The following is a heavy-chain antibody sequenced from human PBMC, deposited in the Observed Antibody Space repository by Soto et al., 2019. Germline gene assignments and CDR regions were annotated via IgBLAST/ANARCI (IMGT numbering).Heavy chain of an antibody. D-gene: IGHD3-10*01. CDR3: AREVDGSSSPAAF. CDR1: GYTFTDHG. CDR2: VSSYNGNT. J-gene: IGHJ4*02. V-gene: IGHV1-18*01. Sequence: QVQLVQSGPEVKKPGASVTVSCKTSGYTFTDHGIDWVRQAPGQGLEWVGWVSSYNGNTNYAYNLKDRVIMTTDASMSTGDMEVRGLRSDDTAVYYRAREVDGSSSPAAFCGQGTPVTVSS.